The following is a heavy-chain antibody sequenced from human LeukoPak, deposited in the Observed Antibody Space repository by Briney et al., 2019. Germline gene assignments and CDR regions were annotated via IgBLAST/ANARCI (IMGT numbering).Heavy chain of an antibody. Sequence: SVKVSCKASGYTFTNYGISWVRQAPGQGLEWMGWISAYNGNTNYAQKLQGRVTMTTDTSTSTAYMELRSLRSDDTAVYYCARDNDYGETEYFQHWGQGTLVTVSS. V-gene: IGHV1-18*01. J-gene: IGHJ1*01. CDR2: ISAYNGNT. CDR3: ARDNDYGETEYFQH. CDR1: GYTFTNYG. D-gene: IGHD4-17*01.